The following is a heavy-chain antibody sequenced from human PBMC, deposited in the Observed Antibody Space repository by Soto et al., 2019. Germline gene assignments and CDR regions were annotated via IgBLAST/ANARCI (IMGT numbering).Heavy chain of an antibody. CDR2: ISSSSSYI. V-gene: IGHV3-21*01. CDR3: ARESGYCSGGSCYTRADY. CDR1: GFTFSSYS. J-gene: IGHJ4*02. Sequence: EVQLVESGGGLVKPGGSLRLSCAASGFTFSSYSMNWVRQAPGKGLEWVSSISSSSSYIYYADSVKGRFTISRDNAKNSLYLQMNSLRAEDTAVYYCARESGYCSGGSCYTRADYWGQGTLVTVSS. D-gene: IGHD2-15*01.